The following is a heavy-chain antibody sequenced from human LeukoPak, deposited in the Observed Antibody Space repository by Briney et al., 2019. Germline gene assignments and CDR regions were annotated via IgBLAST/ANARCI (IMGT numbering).Heavy chain of an antibody. D-gene: IGHD2-15*01. CDR1: GGSISSYC. Sequence: SETLSLSCSVSGGSISSYCWSWIRQPPGKGLEWIGYIYSSGRTSYNPSLKSRVTISVDTSISTAYMELSRLRSDDTAVYYCANLGAYCSGGSCYVHWGQGTLVTVSS. CDR2: IYSSGRT. V-gene: IGHV4-59*03. J-gene: IGHJ1*01. CDR3: ANLGAYCSGGSCYVH.